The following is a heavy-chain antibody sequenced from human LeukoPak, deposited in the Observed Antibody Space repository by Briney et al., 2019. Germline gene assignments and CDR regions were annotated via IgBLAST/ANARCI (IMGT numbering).Heavy chain of an antibody. CDR3: ARDLGLSGFDY. Sequence: SETLSLTCTVSGGSISSSSYYWGWIRQPPGKGLEWIGRIYTSGSTNYNPSLKSRVTISVDTSKSQFSLKLSSVTAADTAVYYCARDLGLSGFDYWGQGTLVTVSS. CDR2: IYTSGST. CDR1: GGSISSSSYY. V-gene: IGHV4-39*07. J-gene: IGHJ4*02. D-gene: IGHD1-1*01.